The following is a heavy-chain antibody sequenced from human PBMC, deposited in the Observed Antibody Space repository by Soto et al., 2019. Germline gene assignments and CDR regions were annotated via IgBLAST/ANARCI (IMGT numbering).Heavy chain of an antibody. CDR3: ARLAPLGDGGIDY. CDR1: GGSISSSSYH. J-gene: IGHJ4*02. Sequence: QLQLQESGPGLVKPSETLSLTCTVSGGSISSSSYHWGWIRQPPGKGLEWIGSIYYSGTTYYNPSLKSRVTISVDTSKNQFSLKLSSVTAADTTVYYCARLAPLGDGGIDYWGQGTLVTVSS. D-gene: IGHD3-16*01. CDR2: IYYSGTT. V-gene: IGHV4-39*01.